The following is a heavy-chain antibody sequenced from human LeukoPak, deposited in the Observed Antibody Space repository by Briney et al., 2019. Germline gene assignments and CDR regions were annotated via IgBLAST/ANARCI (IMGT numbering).Heavy chain of an antibody. V-gene: IGHV3-23*01. CDR1: GFTFSSYA. Sequence: PGGFLRLSCAASGFTFSSYAMSWVRQAPGKGLEWVSAISGSGGSTYYADSVKGRFTISRDNAKNTLYLQMNSLRAEDTAVYYCAKGIARGNDYWGQGTLVTVSS. D-gene: IGHD6-13*01. CDR2: ISGSGGST. CDR3: AKGIARGNDY. J-gene: IGHJ4*02.